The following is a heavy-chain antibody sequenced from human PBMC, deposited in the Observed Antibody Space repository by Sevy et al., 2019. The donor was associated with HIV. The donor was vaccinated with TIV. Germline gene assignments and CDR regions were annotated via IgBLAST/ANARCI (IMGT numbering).Heavy chain of an antibody. Sequence: GGSLRLSCAASGFAFTNYYAMHWVRQAPGKGLEWVAIISYDGTNKYYADSVKGRFSISRDNSKNTLYLQMSSLRAEDTAVYYCAKEGYDSSGSTYFDNWGQGTQVTVSS. D-gene: IGHD3-22*01. CDR3: AKEGYDSSGSTYFDN. CDR1: GFAFTNYYA. V-gene: IGHV3-30*18. CDR2: ISYDGTNK. J-gene: IGHJ4*02.